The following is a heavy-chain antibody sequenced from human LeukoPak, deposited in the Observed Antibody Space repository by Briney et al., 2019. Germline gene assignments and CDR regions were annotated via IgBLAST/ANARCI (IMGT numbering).Heavy chain of an antibody. V-gene: IGHV4-34*01. J-gene: IGHJ4*02. CDR2: INHSGST. D-gene: IGHD6-19*01. Sequence: PSETLSLTCAVYGGSFSGYYWSWIRQPPGKGLEWMGKINHSGSTNYNPSLKSRVTTSVDTSKNQFSLKLSSVTAADTAVYYCARDGLSSGWSFDYWGQGTLVTVSS. CDR3: ARDGLSSGWSFDY. CDR1: GGSFSGYY.